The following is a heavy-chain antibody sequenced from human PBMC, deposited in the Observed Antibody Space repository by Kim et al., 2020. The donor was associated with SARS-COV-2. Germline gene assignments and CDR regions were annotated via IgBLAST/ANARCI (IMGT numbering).Heavy chain of an antibody. J-gene: IGHJ6*02. CDR3: ARWLGMGYGMDV. Sequence: SYRTSFQRQVTISAAKSISTAYLQWSSLKASDTAMYYCARWLGMGYGMDVWGQGTTVTVSS. D-gene: IGHD3-10*01. V-gene: IGHV5-51*01.